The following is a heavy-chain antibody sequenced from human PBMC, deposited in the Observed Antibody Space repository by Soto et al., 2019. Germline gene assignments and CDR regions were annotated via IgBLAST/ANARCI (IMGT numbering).Heavy chain of an antibody. CDR2: ISWNSGST. Sequence: GGSLRLSCAASGFTFDDYAMHWVRQAPGKGLEWVSGISWNSGSTYYADSVKGRFTISRDNSKNTLYLQMNSLRAEDTAVYYCAKDDQTTDYYYYMDVWGKGTTVTVSS. J-gene: IGHJ6*03. V-gene: IGHV3-23*01. CDR1: GFTFDDYA. D-gene: IGHD4-17*01. CDR3: AKDDQTTDYYYYMDV.